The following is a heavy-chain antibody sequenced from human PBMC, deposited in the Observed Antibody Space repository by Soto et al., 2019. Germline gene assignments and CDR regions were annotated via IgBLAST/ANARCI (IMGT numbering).Heavy chain of an antibody. Sequence: ASVKVSCKASGYTFTDYLIHWVRQAPGQGLEWLGYINTKSGAPDYPQNFRGRVILTSDTSTTTVYMDLTSLKSEDTAIYYCAREMAGGDWDYLDQGTLVTVSS. D-gene: IGHD2-21*02. CDR1: GYTFTDYL. J-gene: IGHJ4*02. V-gene: IGHV1-46*01. CDR3: AREMAGGDWDY. CDR2: INTKSGAP.